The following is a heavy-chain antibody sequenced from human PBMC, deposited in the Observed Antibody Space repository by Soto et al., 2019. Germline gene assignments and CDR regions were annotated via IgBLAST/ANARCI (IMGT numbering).Heavy chain of an antibody. CDR2: IIPILNSP. CDR3: AREAPYCTSATCPKFYDMGV. CDR1: GGTFGSYA. J-gene: IGHJ6*02. Sequence: SVKVSCKASGGTFGSYAITWVRRAPGQGLEWLGGIIPILNSPAYAQKFQARVVITADEITNTAYMELNSLRFDDTAVYYCAREAPYCTSATCPKFYDMGVWGQGTTVTVSS. V-gene: IGHV1-69*13. D-gene: IGHD2-2*01.